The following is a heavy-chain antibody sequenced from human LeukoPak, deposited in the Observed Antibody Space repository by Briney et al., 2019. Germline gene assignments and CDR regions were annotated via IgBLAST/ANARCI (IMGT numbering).Heavy chain of an antibody. CDR1: GFTFSDYY. Sequence: PGGSLRLSCAASGFTFSDYYMSWIRQAPGKGLEWVSYISSSGSTIYYADSVKGRFTISRDNSKNTLYLQMHSLKAEDTAVYYCARGSEDYDSSGYYYDLGDYWGQGTLVTVSS. J-gene: IGHJ4*02. D-gene: IGHD3-22*01. CDR2: ISSSGSTI. CDR3: ARGSEDYDSSGYYYDLGDY. V-gene: IGHV3-11*04.